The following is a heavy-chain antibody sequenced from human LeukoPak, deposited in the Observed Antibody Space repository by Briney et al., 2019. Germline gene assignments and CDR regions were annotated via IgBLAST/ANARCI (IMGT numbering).Heavy chain of an antibody. V-gene: IGHV4-4*07. CDR2: IYISGGGST. CDR3: ARDKRVAVAGTYIYYYYMDV. J-gene: IGHJ6*03. D-gene: IGHD6-19*01. CDR1: GGSFSGYY. Sequence: SETLSLTCAVYGGSFSGYYWSWIRQPAGKGLEWIGRIYISGGGSTNYNPSLKSRVTMSVDTSKNQFSLKLCSVTAADTAVYYCARDKRVAVAGTYIYYYYMDVWGNGTTVTISS.